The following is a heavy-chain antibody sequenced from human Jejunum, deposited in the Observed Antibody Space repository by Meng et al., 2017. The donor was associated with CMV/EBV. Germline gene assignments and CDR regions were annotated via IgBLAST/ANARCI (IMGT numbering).Heavy chain of an antibody. CDR3: VDYSSSYGWFDP. D-gene: IGHD6-6*01. CDR2: GST. CDR1: GGSISSSLRY. V-gene: IGHV4-39*01. Sequence: LSLTCTVSGGSISSSLRYWTWIRQPPGKGLEWIGSGSTYYNPSLKSRVTISVDTSKNQFSLMLTSVTAADTAVYYCVDYSSSYGWFDPWGQGTLVTVSS. J-gene: IGHJ5*02.